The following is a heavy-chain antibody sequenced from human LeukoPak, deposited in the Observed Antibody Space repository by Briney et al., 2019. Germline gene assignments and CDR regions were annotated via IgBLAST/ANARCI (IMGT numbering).Heavy chain of an antibody. V-gene: IGHV4-61*02. CDR3: ARERGGEGALDI. CDR2: ISTRGST. CDR1: GGSITSGSYF. Sequence: PSETLSLTCTVSGGSITSGSYFWRWLRQPAGRGGEWIGRISTRGSTNYNSPLKSRVSISRATSKDQFSLDLSSVTATDTAVYYCARERGGEGALDIWGQGTMVTVSS. J-gene: IGHJ3*02. D-gene: IGHD1-26*01.